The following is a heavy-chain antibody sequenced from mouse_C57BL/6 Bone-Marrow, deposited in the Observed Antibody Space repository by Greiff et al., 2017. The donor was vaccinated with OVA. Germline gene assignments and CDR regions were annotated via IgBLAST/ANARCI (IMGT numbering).Heavy chain of an antibody. D-gene: IGHD4-1*01. CDR2: IDPENGDT. CDR1: GFNIKDDY. J-gene: IGHJ2*01. V-gene: IGHV14-4*01. CDR3: TTSLGRGYFDY. Sequence: EVQVVESGAELVRPGASVKLSCTASGFNIKDDYMHWVKQRPEQGLEWIGWIDPENGDTEYASKFQGKATITADTSSNTAYLQLSSLTSEDTAVYYCTTSLGRGYFDYWGQGTTLTVSS.